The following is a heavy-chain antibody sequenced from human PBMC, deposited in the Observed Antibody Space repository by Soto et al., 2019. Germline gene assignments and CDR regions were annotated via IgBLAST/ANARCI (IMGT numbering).Heavy chain of an antibody. D-gene: IGHD3-16*02. Sequence: QITLKESGPTLVKPTQTLTLTCTFSGFSLSTSGVGVGWIRQPPGKALEWLAVIYWNDDKRYSPSLKSRLTITKDTSKNQVVLTMTNMDPVDTATYYCAHTELAFGGVIVIRGYFAFDIWGQGTMVTVSS. CDR3: AHTELAFGGVIVIRGYFAFDI. V-gene: IGHV2-5*01. J-gene: IGHJ3*02. CDR1: GFSLSTSGVG. CDR2: IYWNDDK.